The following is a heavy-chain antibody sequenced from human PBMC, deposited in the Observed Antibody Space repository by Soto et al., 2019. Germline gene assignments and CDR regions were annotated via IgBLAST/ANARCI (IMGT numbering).Heavy chain of an antibody. D-gene: IGHD2-15*01. CDR3: ARETDCSGGSCYSRGDWFDP. CDR2: IYYSGST. J-gene: IGHJ5*02. CDR1: GGSVSSGSYY. V-gene: IGHV4-61*01. Sequence: PSETLSLTCTGSGGSVSSGSYYWSWIRQPPGKGLEWIGYIYYSGSTNYNPSLKSRVTISVDTSKNQFSLKLSSVTAADTAVYYCARETDCSGGSCYSRGDWFDPWGQGTLVTVSS.